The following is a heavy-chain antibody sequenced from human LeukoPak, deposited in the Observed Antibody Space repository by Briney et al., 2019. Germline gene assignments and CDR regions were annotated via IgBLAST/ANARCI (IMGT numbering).Heavy chain of an antibody. CDR2: IIPILGIA. CDR3: ARDLLRKLAFDY. D-gene: IGHD1-1*01. J-gene: IGHJ4*02. CDR1: GGTFSSYA. V-gene: IGHV1-69*04. Sequence: SVKVSCKASGGTFSSYAISWVRQAPGQGLEWMGRIIPILGIANYAQKLQCIGTITADKSTSTAYMELSSLRSEDTAVYYCARDLLRKLAFDYWGQGTLVTVSS.